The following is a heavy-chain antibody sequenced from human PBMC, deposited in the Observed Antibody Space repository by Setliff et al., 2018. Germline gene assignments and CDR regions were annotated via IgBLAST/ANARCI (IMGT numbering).Heavy chain of an antibody. CDR1: GGSISSSSYY. V-gene: IGHV4-39*01. Sequence: LSLTCTVSGGSISSSSYYWGWIRQPPGKGLEWTGSIYYSGSTYYNPSLKSRVTISVDTSKNQFSLKLRSVTAADTAVYYCARLAGGAGGFYYYYYYMDVWGKGTTVTVS. J-gene: IGHJ6*03. D-gene: IGHD6-13*01. CDR2: IYYSGST. CDR3: ARLAGGAGGFYYYYYYMDV.